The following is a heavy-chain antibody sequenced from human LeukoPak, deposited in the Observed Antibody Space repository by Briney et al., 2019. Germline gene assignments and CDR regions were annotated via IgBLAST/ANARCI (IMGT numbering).Heavy chain of an antibody. V-gene: IGHV1-18*04. D-gene: IGHD2-2*01. CDR1: GYTFTGYY. Sequence: GASVKVSCKASGYTFTGYYMHWVRQAPGQGLEWMGWISAHNGNTNSARNLQGRVTMTTDTSTNTAYMELRSLKSDDTAVYYCARDSLYCSSSSCAFDYWGQGTPVTVSS. CDR2: ISAHNGNT. J-gene: IGHJ4*02. CDR3: ARDSLYCSSSSCAFDY.